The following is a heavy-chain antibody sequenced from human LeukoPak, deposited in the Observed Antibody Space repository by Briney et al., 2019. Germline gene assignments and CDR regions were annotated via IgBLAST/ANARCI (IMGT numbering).Heavy chain of an antibody. CDR2: ISGSGDST. CDR3: AKEEYRGRGVFFDY. D-gene: IGHD3-10*01. V-gene: IGHV3-23*01. J-gene: IGHJ4*02. Sequence: GGSLRLSCAASGFTFSSYAMSWVRQAPGKGLEWVLAISGSGDSTYYADSVKGRFTISRDNSKNTLYLQMNSLRAEDTAVYYCAKEEYRGRGVFFDYWGQGTLVTVSS. CDR1: GFTFSSYA.